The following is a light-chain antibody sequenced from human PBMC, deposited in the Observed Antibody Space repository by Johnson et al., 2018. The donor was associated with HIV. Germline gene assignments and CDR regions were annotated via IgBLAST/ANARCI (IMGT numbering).Light chain of an antibody. CDR1: SSNIGNNY. V-gene: IGLV1-51*01. Sequence: QSVLTQPPSVSAAPGQKVTISCSGSSSNIGNNYVSWYQQLPGTAPKLLIYDNNKRPSGIPDRFSGSKSGTSATLGITGLQTGDEADYYCGTWDSSLRPFGTGTKVTVL. CDR3: GTWDSSLRP. J-gene: IGLJ1*01. CDR2: DNN.